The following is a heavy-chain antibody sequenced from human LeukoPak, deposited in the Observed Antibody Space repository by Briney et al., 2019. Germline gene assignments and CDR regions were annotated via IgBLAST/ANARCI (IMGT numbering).Heavy chain of an antibody. V-gene: IGHV3-21*01. Sequence: GGSLRLSCAASGFTFSSYSMNWLRQAPGKGLEWVSSISSSSSYIYYADSVKGRFTISRDNAKNSLYLQMNSLRAEDTAVYYCARGRRGCSSTSCYNGEFDYWGQGTLVTVSS. CDR3: ARGRRGCSSTSCYNGEFDY. D-gene: IGHD2-2*02. CDR1: GFTFSSYS. J-gene: IGHJ4*02. CDR2: ISSSSSYI.